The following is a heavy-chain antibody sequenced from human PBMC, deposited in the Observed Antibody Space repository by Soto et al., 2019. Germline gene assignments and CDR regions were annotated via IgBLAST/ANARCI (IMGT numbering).Heavy chain of an antibody. Sequence: QITLKESGPPLVKPTQTLTLTCTFSGFSLSTSGVGVGWIRQPPGKALEWLAVIYWDDSKTYSPSLKSRLTITKDTSRDQVVLTMTNMDPGDTATYYCAHKGSGSRAIDYWGQGALVTVSS. CDR3: AHKGSGSRAIDY. D-gene: IGHD3-10*01. CDR1: GFSLSTSGVG. CDR2: IYWDDSK. J-gene: IGHJ4*02. V-gene: IGHV2-5*02.